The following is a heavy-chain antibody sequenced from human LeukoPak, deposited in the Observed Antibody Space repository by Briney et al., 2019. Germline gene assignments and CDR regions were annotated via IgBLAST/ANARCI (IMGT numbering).Heavy chain of an antibody. Sequence: AGGSLRLSCAASGFTFSSYSMNWVRQAPGKGLGWVSSISSSSYIYYADSVKGRFTISRDNAKNSLYLQMNSLRAEDTAVYYCARDSGYSSGGYPDYWGQGTLVTVSS. J-gene: IGHJ4*02. CDR1: GFTFSSYS. CDR2: ISSSSYI. V-gene: IGHV3-21*01. D-gene: IGHD6-19*01. CDR3: ARDSGYSSGGYPDY.